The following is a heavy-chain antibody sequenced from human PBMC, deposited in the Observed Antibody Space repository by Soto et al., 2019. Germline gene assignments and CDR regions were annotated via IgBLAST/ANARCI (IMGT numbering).Heavy chain of an antibody. CDR3: AGASSRVSSVVAAY. CDR2: ITPMFGTP. Sequence: VKVSCKASGGTFSRYTITWVRQAPGQGLEWMGGITPMFGTPNYAQKFQGRLTLTSDMPSRTVYMQLSNLRSDDTAVYYCAGASSRVSSVVAAYWGQGTLVSVSS. J-gene: IGHJ4*02. D-gene: IGHD2-15*01. V-gene: IGHV1-69*13. CDR1: GGTFSRYT.